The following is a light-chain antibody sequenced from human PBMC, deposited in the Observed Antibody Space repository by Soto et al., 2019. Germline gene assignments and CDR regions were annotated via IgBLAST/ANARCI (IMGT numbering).Light chain of an antibody. CDR3: QQYENLPT. V-gene: IGKV3-15*01. Sequence: PGERATLSCRASQSVSSNLAWYQQKPGQAPRLLIYGASTRATGIPARFSGSGSGTEFTLTISSLQSEDIATYYCQQYENLPTFGQGTRLEIK. CDR1: QSVSSN. J-gene: IGKJ5*01. CDR2: GAS.